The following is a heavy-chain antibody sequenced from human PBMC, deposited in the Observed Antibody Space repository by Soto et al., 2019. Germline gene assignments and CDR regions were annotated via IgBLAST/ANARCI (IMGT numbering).Heavy chain of an antibody. V-gene: IGHV3-48*02. D-gene: IGHD2-15*01. CDR2: ISSSSSTI. CDR1: GFTFSTYS. Sequence: EVQLVESGGGLVQPGGSLRLSCAASGFTFSTYSMNWVRQAPGKGLEWVSYISSSSSTIYYADSVKGRFTISRDNAKNSLYLQMNSLRDEDTAVYSCARGLGYCSGGSCYSDYWGQGTLVTVSS. CDR3: ARGLGYCSGGSCYSDY. J-gene: IGHJ4*02.